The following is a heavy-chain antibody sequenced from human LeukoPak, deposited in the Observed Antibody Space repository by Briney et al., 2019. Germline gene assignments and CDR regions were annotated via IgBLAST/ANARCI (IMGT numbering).Heavy chain of an antibody. CDR2: IIPIFGTA. V-gene: IGHV1-69*13. CDR1: GGTFSSYA. CDR3: ARPPPTYYYDSSGYWD. D-gene: IGHD3-22*01. Sequence: SMKVSCKASGGTFSSYAISWVRQAPGQGLEWMGGIIPIFGTANYGQKFQGRVTITADESTSTAYMELSSLRSEDTAVYYCARPPPTYYYDSSGYWDWGQGTLVTVSS. J-gene: IGHJ4*02.